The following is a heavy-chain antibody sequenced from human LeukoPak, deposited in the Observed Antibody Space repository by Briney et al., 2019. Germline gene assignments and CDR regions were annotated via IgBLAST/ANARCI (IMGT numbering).Heavy chain of an antibody. J-gene: IGHJ4*02. CDR3: ARDRSGGYDYFDY. CDR1: GGSISSGNYY. Sequence: SQTLSLTCTVSGGSISSGNYYWSWVRQPPGKGLEWIGYIYYSGSSYYNLSLKSRATISLDTSKNQFSLSLSSVTDADTAVYFCARDRSGGYDYFDYWGQGTLVTVSS. CDR2: IYYSGSS. D-gene: IGHD5-12*01. V-gene: IGHV4-30-4*01.